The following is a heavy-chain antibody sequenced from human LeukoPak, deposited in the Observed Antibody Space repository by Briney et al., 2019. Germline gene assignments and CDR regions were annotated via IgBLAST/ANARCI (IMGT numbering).Heavy chain of an antibody. Sequence: SETLSLTCTVSGGSINSYYWSWIRQPPGKGLEWIAYIYYSGSTSYNPSLKSRVTISVDTSKNQFSLKLSSVTAADTAVYYCARVSGYDSYYYYGMDVWGQGTTVTVSS. CDR3: ARVSGYDSYYYYGMDV. J-gene: IGHJ6*02. CDR2: IYYSGST. D-gene: IGHD5-12*01. CDR1: GGSINSYY. V-gene: IGHV4-59*01.